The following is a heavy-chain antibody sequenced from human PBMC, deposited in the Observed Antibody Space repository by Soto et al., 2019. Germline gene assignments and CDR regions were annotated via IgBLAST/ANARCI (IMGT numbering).Heavy chain of an antibody. CDR2: ISGSGGST. Sequence: PWGSLRLSCAASGFTFSSYAMSWVRQAPGKGLEWVSAISGSGGSTYYADSVKGRFTISRDNSKNTLYLQMNSLRAEDTAVYYSAKPYDFWSGYPGYWGQGTLVTVSS. J-gene: IGHJ4*02. V-gene: IGHV3-23*01. D-gene: IGHD3-3*01. CDR3: AKPYDFWSGYPGY. CDR1: GFTFSSYA.